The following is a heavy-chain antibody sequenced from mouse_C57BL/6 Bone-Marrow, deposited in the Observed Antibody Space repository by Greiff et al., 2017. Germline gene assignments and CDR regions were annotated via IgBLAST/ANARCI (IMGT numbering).Heavy chain of an antibody. D-gene: IGHD4-1*01. V-gene: IGHV2-6*01. CDR1: RFSLTSYG. CDR2: IWGVGST. Sequence: VHLVESGPGLVAPSQSLSITCTVSRFSLTSYGVDWVRQSPGKGLEWLGVIWGVGSTNYNSALKSRLSISKDNSKGQVFLKMNSLQTDDTAMYYCARRGGTEGLYFDYWGQGTTLTVSS. J-gene: IGHJ2*01. CDR3: ARRGGTEGLYFDY.